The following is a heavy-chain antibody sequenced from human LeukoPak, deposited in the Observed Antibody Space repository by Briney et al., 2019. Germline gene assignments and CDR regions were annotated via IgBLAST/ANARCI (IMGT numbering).Heavy chain of an antibody. V-gene: IGHV1-18*01. CDR3: ARAAVGGATSPVDY. CDR2: ISAYNGNT. J-gene: IGHJ4*02. D-gene: IGHD1-26*01. CDR1: GYTFNSFG. Sequence: GASVKVSCKASGYTFNSFGISWVRQAPGQGLEWMGWISAYNGNTNYAQKLQGRVTMTTDTSTSTAYMELRSLRSDDTAVYYCARAAVGGATSPVDYWGQGTLVTVSS.